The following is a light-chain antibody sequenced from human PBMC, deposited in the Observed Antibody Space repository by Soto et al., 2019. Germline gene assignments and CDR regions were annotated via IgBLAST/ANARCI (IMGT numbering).Light chain of an antibody. CDR1: HSVPTNY. CDR2: DAS. Sequence: EIVLTQSPGTLSLSPGERVTLSCRASHSVPTNYLAWYQQKPGQAPRLLIYDASNRATGIPARFSGSGSGTDFTLTISSLEPEDFAVYYCQQRSNWPPITFGQGTRLEIK. CDR3: QQRSNWPPIT. J-gene: IGKJ5*01. V-gene: IGKV3-11*01.